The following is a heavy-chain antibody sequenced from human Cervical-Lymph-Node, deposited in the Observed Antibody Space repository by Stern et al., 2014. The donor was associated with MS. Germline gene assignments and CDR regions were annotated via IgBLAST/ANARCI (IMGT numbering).Heavy chain of an antibody. CDR3: ARSSSPSPYYYYGMDV. CDR1: GFTFSSYG. V-gene: IGHV3-33*01. CDR2: IWYDGSNK. J-gene: IGHJ6*02. D-gene: IGHD6-13*01. Sequence: QVQLVQSGGGVVPPGRSLRLSCAASGFTFSSYGMHWVRQAPGKGLEWVAVIWYDGSNKYYADSVKGRFTISRDNSKNTLYLQMNSLRAEDTAVYYCARSSSPSPYYYYGMDVWGQGTTVTVSS.